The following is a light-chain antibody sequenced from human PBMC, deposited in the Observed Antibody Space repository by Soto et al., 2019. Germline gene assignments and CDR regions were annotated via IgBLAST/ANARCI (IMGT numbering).Light chain of an antibody. V-gene: IGKV3-11*01. Sequence: EIVMTQSPATLSVSPGGRATLSCRASQSISDTLAWYQQKPGQAPRLLIYDASNRATGIPARFSGSGSGTDFTLTISSLEPEDFAVHYCQQRSNWPPITFGQGTRLEIK. J-gene: IGKJ5*01. CDR1: QSISDT. CDR2: DAS. CDR3: QQRSNWPPIT.